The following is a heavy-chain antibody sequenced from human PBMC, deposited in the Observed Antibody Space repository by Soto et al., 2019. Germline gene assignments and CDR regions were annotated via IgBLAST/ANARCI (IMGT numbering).Heavy chain of an antibody. D-gene: IGHD5-18*01. Sequence: EVHLLESGGGLVQPGGSLRLSCAASGFTFGNYAMSWVRQAPGKGLEWVSTVGYTGVSTYDADSVNGRLTISRANSKNALSRLVHSLSAEDTAVYHCAIERDSYGRLDYFGSWGQGTLVNVSS. J-gene: IGHJ4*02. V-gene: IGHV3-23*01. CDR2: VGYTGVST. CDR1: GFTFGNYA. CDR3: AIERDSYGRLDYFGS.